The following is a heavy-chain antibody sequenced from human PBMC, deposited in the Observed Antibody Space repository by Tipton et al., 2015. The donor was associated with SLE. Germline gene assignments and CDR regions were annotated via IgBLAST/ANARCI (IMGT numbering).Heavy chain of an antibody. CDR2: VYYTGNT. Sequence: TLSLTCTVSVGSISSSSYYWGWIRQPPGKGLEWVGTVYYTGNTFYNPSLKSRVTISVDTSKNQFSLNLSSVTAADTAVYYCARDEYRYDTTGYHLLGHFDFWGQGTLVTVSS. D-gene: IGHD3-22*01. CDR3: ARDEYRYDTTGYHLLGHFDF. V-gene: IGHV4-39*07. CDR1: VGSISSSSYY. J-gene: IGHJ4*02.